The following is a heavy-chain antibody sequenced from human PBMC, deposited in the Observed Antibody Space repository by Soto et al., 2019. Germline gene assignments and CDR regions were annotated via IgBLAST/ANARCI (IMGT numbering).Heavy chain of an antibody. CDR1: GFTFSDRF. CDR2: AKSRARGFAT. D-gene: IGHD2-2*01. Sequence: EVQLVESGGGLVQPGGSLRLSCAASGFTFSDRFMDWVRQAPGKGLEWIGRAKSRARGFATQYDDSVKGRFTVSRYESTSSFYLQMNSLNAGDTAVYYCTSTKVVVEARRDRYTGYWGCGTGVTVSS. J-gene: IGHJ2*01. CDR3: TSTKVVVEARRDRYTGY. V-gene: IGHV3-72*01.